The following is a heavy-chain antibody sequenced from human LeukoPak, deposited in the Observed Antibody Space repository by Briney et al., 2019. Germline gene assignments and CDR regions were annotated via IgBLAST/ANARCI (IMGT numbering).Heavy chain of an antibody. D-gene: IGHD2-2*01. Sequence: SETLSLTCAVYGGSFSGYYWSWIRQPPGKGLEWIGEINHSGSTNYNPSLKSRVTISVDTSMNLFSLKLSSVTAADTAVYYCARGGDIVVVPAAMLSAFDIWGQGTMVTVSS. CDR3: ARGGDIVVVPAAMLSAFDI. CDR2: INHSGST. J-gene: IGHJ3*02. V-gene: IGHV4-34*01. CDR1: GGSFSGYY.